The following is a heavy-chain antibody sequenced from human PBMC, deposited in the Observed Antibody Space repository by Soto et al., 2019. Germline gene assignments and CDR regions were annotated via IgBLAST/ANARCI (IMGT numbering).Heavy chain of an antibody. Sequence: QVQLVQSGAEVKKPGSSVKVSCKASGGTFSSYAISWVRQAPGQGLEWMGGIIPIFGTANYAQKFQGRVTITADESTSTAYMELSSLRSEDTAVYYFARSWIPGEKGGNPRGIDYWGQGTLVTVSS. V-gene: IGHV1-69*01. CDR3: ARSWIPGEKGGNPRGIDY. J-gene: IGHJ4*02. CDR1: GGTFSSYA. D-gene: IGHD2-15*01. CDR2: IIPIFGTA.